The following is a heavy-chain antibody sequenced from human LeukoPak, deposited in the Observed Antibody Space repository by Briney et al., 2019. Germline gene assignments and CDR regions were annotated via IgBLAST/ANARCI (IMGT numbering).Heavy chain of an antibody. CDR1: GYSFTSYW. D-gene: IGHD2-2*02. CDR3: VKTLCSSTSCYTYYFDY. Sequence: GESLKISCKGSGYSFTSYWIGWVRQMPGKGLEWMGIIYPGDSDTRYSPSFQGQVTISADKSISTAYLQWSSLKASDTGMYYCVKTLCSSTSCYTYYFDYWGQGTLVTVSS. V-gene: IGHV5-51*01. CDR2: IYPGDSDT. J-gene: IGHJ4*02.